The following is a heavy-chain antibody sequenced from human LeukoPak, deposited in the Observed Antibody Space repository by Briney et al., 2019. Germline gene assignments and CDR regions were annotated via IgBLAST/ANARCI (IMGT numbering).Heavy chain of an antibody. CDR2: MNPNSGNT. D-gene: IGHD5-24*01. CDR1: GYTFTSYD. Sequence: PGASVKVSCKASGYTFTSYDINWVRQATGQGLEWMGWMNPNSGNTGYAQKLQGRVTMTTDTSTSTAYMELRSLRSDDTAVYYCARDSGRRWLHLAGYWGQGTLVTVSS. CDR3: ARDSGRRWLHLAGY. V-gene: IGHV1-8*01. J-gene: IGHJ4*02.